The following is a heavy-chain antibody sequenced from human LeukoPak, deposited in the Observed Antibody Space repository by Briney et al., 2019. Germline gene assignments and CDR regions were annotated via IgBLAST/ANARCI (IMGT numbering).Heavy chain of an antibody. CDR2: ISAYNGNT. J-gene: IGHJ4*02. CDR3: ARDRRYYDFWSGYPTGFDY. V-gene: IGHV1-18*01. CDR1: GYTFTSYG. D-gene: IGHD3-3*01. Sequence: ASVKVSCKASGYTFTSYGISWVRQAPGQGLEWVGWISAYNGNTNYAQKLQGRVTMTTDTSTSTAYMELRSLRSDDTAVYYCARDRRYYDFWSGYPTGFDYWGQGTLVTVSS.